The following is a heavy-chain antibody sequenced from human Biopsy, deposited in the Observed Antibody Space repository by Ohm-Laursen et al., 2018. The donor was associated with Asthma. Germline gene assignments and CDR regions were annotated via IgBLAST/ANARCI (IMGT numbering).Heavy chain of an antibody. Sequence: ASVKVSCKAPGGTFSNFAISWVRQAPGQGLEWLGGIMTVFGTTNYAQKLQGRATITADEATSTAYTEVTSLRSEDTVIYYCARCQVGYSSGWALLLKKIYYSGMDVWGQGTAVTVSS. CDR1: GGTFSNFA. D-gene: IGHD6-19*01. J-gene: IGHJ6*02. CDR3: ARCQVGYSSGWALLLKKIYYSGMDV. CDR2: IMTVFGTT. V-gene: IGHV1-69*13.